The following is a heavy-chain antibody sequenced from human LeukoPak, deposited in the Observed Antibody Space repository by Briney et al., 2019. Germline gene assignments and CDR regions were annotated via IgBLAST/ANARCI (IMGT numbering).Heavy chain of an antibody. J-gene: IGHJ4*02. CDR1: GFTFSSYA. CDR2: ISGSGGST. Sequence: AGGSLRLSCAASGFTFSSYAMSWVRQAPGKGLEWVSAISGSGGSTYYADSVKGRFTISKDNSKNTLYLQMNSLRAEDTAVYYCAKSFEVASLSNFDYWGQGTLVTVSS. D-gene: IGHD3-9*01. V-gene: IGHV3-23*01. CDR3: AKSFEVASLSNFDY.